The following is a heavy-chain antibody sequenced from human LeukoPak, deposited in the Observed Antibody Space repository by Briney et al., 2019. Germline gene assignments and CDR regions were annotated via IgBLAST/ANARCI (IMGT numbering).Heavy chain of an antibody. CDR1: RYTFTSYG. V-gene: IGHV1-18*01. CDR2: ISAYNGNT. CDR3: ARVMGDSSGYYSDAFDI. D-gene: IGHD3-22*01. Sequence: ASVKVSCKASRYTFTSYGISWVRQAPGQGREGMGWISAYNGNTNYAQKLQGRVTMNTDSSTSTAYMELRSLRSDDTAVYYCARVMGDSSGYYSDAFDIWGERTMVTVSS. J-gene: IGHJ3*02.